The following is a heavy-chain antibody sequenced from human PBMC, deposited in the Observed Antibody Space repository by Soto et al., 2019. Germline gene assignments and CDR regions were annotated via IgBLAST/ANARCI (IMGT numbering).Heavy chain of an antibody. CDR1: GYIFIHCF. D-gene: IGHD1-26*01. CDR3: ARSLGETTSLFDY. Sequence: QVQLVQSGAEMKQPGASVKLSCQASGYIFIHCFMHLVRQAPGQGLEWMGGINPSSGTTTYAQKFQGRVTVTRDTSTSTVYMELSSLGSGDTAMYYCARSLGETTSLFDYWGQGSLVTVSA. J-gene: IGHJ4*02. V-gene: IGHV1-46*01. CDR2: INPSSGTT.